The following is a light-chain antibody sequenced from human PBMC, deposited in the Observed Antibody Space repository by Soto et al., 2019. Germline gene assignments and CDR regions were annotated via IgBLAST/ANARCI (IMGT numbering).Light chain of an antibody. V-gene: IGKV1-13*02. CDR3: QQFNSYPP. CDR1: QGISSA. J-gene: IGKJ4*01. Sequence: AIQLTQSPSSLSASVGDRVTITCRASQGISSALAWYQQKPGKAPKLLIYDASSLESGVPSRLSGSGSGTDFTLTISSLQPEDFATYYCQQFNSYPPFGGGTKVEIK. CDR2: DAS.